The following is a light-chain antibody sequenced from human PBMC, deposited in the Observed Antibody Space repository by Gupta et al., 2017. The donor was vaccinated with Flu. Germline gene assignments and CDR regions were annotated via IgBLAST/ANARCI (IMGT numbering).Light chain of an antibody. V-gene: IGKV4-1*01. CDR3: HQEYSTPGT. J-gene: IGKJ1*01. Sequence: DIVMTHSPDSLAVSLGERATINCKSSQSVLYSSNNKKYLAWYQQKPGQPPKLLIYWACTRESGVRVRFSGCGSGLAFTLTIISLQAEDVAVYYCHQEYSTPGTFGQGTRVEIK. CDR2: WAC. CDR1: QSVLYSSNNKKY.